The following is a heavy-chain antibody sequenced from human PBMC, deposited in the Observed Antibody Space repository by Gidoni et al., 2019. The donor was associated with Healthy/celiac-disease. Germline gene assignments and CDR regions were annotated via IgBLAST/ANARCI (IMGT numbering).Heavy chain of an antibody. CDR3: ARGRSLGV. Sequence: QVQLQQWGAGLLKPSETLSLTCAVYGGSFSGYYWSWIRQPPGKGLEWIGEINHSGSTNYNPSLKSRVTISVDTSKNQFSLKLSSVTAADTAVYYCARGRSLGVWGQGTLVTVSS. V-gene: IGHV4-34*01. D-gene: IGHD1-26*01. CDR1: GGSFSGYY. CDR2: INHSGST. J-gene: IGHJ4*02.